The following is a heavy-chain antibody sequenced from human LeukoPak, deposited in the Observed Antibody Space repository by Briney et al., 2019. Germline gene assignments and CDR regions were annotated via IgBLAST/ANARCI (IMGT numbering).Heavy chain of an antibody. V-gene: IGHV1-58*02. J-gene: IGHJ6*02. CDR2: IVVVSGNT. D-gene: IGHD3-3*01. CDR3: AAGGRTQYVFWSGPSGENPHGMDV. CDR1: GDSLTTSA. Sequence: ASVKVSCMASGDSLTTSAMRRVRQARGQRLEWIGWIVVVSGNTNYAQKFQERVTITRDMSTSTAYMERSRLRSEDTAGYYCAAGGRTQYVFWSGPSGENPHGMDVWGQGTTVTVSS.